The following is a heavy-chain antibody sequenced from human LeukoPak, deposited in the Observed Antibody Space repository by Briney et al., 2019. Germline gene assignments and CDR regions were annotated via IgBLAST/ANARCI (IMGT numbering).Heavy chain of an antibody. J-gene: IGHJ1*01. CDR2: IRYDGSNN. V-gene: IGHV3-30*02. Sequence: GGSLRLSCAPSGFTFSNYSMYWVRQAPCKGLEWVAFIRYDGSNNYYADSVKGRFTISRDNSKNTLYLQMNSLRAEDTAVYYCARPYSSGWSRYFQHWGQGTLVTVSS. D-gene: IGHD6-19*01. CDR3: ARPYSSGWSRYFQH. CDR1: GFTFSNYS.